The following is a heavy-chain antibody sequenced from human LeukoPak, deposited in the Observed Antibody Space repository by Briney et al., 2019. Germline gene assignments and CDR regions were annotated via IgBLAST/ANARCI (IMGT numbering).Heavy chain of an antibody. CDR2: INHSGST. D-gene: IGHD6-19*01. Sequence: LRLSCVASGFIFSDCYMSWIRQAPGKGLEWIGEINHSGSTNYNPSLKSRVTISVDTSKNQFSLKLSSVTAADTAVYYCARGTRIAVAGTLDYWGQGTLVTVSS. J-gene: IGHJ4*02. V-gene: IGHV4-34*01. CDR3: ARGTRIAVAGTLDY. CDR1: GFIFSDCY.